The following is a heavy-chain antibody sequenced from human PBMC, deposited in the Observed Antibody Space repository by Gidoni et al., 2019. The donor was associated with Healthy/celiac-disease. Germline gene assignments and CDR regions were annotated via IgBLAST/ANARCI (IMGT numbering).Heavy chain of an antibody. J-gene: IGHJ3*02. CDR1: GYTFTSYA. V-gene: IGHV1-3*01. CDR3: ARSGYYYDNSGYYYHDAFDI. Sequence: QVQLVQSGAEVKKPGASVKVSCKASGYTFTSYAMHWVRQAPGQRLEWMGWINAGNGNTKYSQKFQGRVTITRDTSASTAYMELSSLRSEDTAVYYCARSGYYYDNSGYYYHDAFDIWGQGTMVTVSS. D-gene: IGHD3-22*01. CDR2: INAGNGNT.